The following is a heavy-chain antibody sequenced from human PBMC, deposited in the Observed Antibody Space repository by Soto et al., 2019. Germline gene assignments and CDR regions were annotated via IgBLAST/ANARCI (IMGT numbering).Heavy chain of an antibody. D-gene: IGHD6-13*01. CDR3: ARAAAGTFEHNHDAFDI. CDR1: GGTFSSYA. Sequence: QVQLVQSGAEVKKPGSSVKVSCKTSGGTFSSYAISWVRQAPGQGLEWMGGIIPIFGTANYAQKFQGRVTITADESTSTAYMELSSLRSEDTAVYYCARAAAGTFEHNHDAFDIWGQGTMVTVSS. V-gene: IGHV1-69*01. J-gene: IGHJ3*02. CDR2: IIPIFGTA.